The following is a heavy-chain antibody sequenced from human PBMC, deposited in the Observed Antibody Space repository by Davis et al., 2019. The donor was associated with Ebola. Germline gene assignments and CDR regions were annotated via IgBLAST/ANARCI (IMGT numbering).Heavy chain of an antibody. CDR3: ARSLGDIVLVPAALVPDY. Sequence: GGSLRLSCAASGLTVSGTYMNWVRQAPGKGLEWVSVLYSGGSAYYADSVRGRFTISRDNAKNSLYLQMNSLRDDDTAVYYCARSLGDIVLVPAALVPDYWGQGTLVTVSS. CDR2: LYSGGSA. V-gene: IGHV3-66*01. D-gene: IGHD2-2*01. CDR1: GLTVSGTY. J-gene: IGHJ4*02.